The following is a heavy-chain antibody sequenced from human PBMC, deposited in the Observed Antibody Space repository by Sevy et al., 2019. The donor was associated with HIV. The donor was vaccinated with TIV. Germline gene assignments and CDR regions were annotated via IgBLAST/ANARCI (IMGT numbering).Heavy chain of an antibody. CDR2: IRYDGRNK. Sequence: GGSLRLSCAASGFTFSSYGMHWVRQAPGKGLEWVAFIRYDGRNKYYADSKKGRFTISKDNSKNTLYLQMNSLRAEDTAVYYCAKDPDAGSYYYYYGMDVRGQGTTVTVSS. CDR1: GFTFSSYG. CDR3: AKDPDAGSYYYYYGMDV. D-gene: IGHD1-26*01. J-gene: IGHJ6*02. V-gene: IGHV3-30*02.